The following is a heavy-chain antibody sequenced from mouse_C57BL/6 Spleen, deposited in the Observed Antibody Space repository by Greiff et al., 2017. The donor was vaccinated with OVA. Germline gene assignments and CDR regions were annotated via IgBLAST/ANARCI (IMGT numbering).Heavy chain of an antibody. CDR1: GFTFTDYY. CDR3: ARFDSSGFDY. CDR2: ISNKANGYTT. Sequence: EVKLMESGGGLVQPGGSLSLSCAASGFTFTDYYMSWVRQPPGKALEWLGFISNKANGYTTEYSASVKGRFTISRDNSQSILYLQMNALRAEDSATYYCARFDSSGFDYWGQGTTLTVSS. D-gene: IGHD3-2*02. V-gene: IGHV7-3*01. J-gene: IGHJ2*01.